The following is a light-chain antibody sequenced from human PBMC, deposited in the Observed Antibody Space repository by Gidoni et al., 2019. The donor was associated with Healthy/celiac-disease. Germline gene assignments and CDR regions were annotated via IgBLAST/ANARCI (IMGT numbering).Light chain of an antibody. CDR3: QQYGSSFLYT. J-gene: IGKJ2*01. V-gene: IGKV3-20*01. CDR2: GAS. Sequence: EIVLTQSPGTLSLSPGESATLSCRASQSVSSSYLAWYQQKPGQAPRLLIYGASSRATGIPDRFSGSGSGTDFTLTISRLEPEDFAVYYCQQYGSSFLYTFGQGTKLEIK. CDR1: QSVSSSY.